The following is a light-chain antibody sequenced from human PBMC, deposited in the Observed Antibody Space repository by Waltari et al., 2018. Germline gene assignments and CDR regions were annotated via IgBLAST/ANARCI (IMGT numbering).Light chain of an antibody. J-gene: IGLJ3*02. Sequence: QPVVTQEPSLPVSPGGPVTLTGAFRSGSLSTTSYATWYQQTPGQAPRTLVYKANARSSGVPDRFSGSILGNTAALTITGAQADDESDYYCALYMGSGIWVFGGGTRLTVL. CDR2: KAN. V-gene: IGLV8-61*01. CDR3: ALYMGSGIWV. CDR1: SGSLSTTSY.